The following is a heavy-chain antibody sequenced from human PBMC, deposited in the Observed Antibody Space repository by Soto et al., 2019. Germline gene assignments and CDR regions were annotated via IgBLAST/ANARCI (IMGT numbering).Heavy chain of an antibody. CDR1: GFTFDDYA. D-gene: IGHD4-17*01. J-gene: IGHJ6*03. Sequence: GGSLRLSCAASGFTFDDYAMHWVRQAPGKGLEWVSGISWNSGSIGYADSVKGRFTISRDNAKNSLYLQMNSLRAEDTALYYCAKDIRFAEDYGDYLYYYYYMDVWGKGTTVTVSS. V-gene: IGHV3-9*01. CDR3: AKDIRFAEDYGDYLYYYYYMDV. CDR2: ISWNSGSI.